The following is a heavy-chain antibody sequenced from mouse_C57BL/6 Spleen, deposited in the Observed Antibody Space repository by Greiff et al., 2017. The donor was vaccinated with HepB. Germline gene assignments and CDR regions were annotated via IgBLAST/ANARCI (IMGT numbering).Heavy chain of an antibody. J-gene: IGHJ4*01. CDR2: IYPGDGDT. Sequence: VQGVESGPELVKPGASVKISCKASGYAFSSSWMNWVKQRPGKGLEWIGRIYPGDGDTNYNGKFKGKATLTADKSSSTAYMQLSSLTSEDSAVYFCAREGTVVAYYYAMDYWGQGTSVTVSS. CDR1: GYAFSSSW. V-gene: IGHV1-82*01. D-gene: IGHD1-1*01. CDR3: AREGTVVAYYYAMDY.